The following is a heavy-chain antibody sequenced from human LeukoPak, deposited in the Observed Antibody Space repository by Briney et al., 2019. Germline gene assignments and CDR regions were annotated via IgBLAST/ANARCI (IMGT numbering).Heavy chain of an antibody. CDR1: GYSICSGYY. J-gene: IGHJ5*02. D-gene: IGHD3-9*01. V-gene: IGHV4-38-2*02. Sequence: SDTLSLTCTVSGYSICSGYYWGWIRQPPGKGLEWIGSIYHSGSTYYNPSLKSRVTISVDTSKNQFSLKLSSVTAADTAVYYCARDHDDILTGYGVDPWGQGTLVTVSS. CDR2: IYHSGST. CDR3: ARDHDDILTGYGVDP.